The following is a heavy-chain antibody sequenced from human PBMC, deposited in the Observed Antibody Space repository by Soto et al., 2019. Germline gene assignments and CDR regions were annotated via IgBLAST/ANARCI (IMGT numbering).Heavy chain of an antibody. CDR3: ARDPYSGSSMGGYFDY. CDR1: GFTFSSYS. V-gene: IGHV3-48*02. CDR2: ISSSSSTI. J-gene: IGHJ4*02. D-gene: IGHD1-26*01. Sequence: GGSLRLSCAASGFTFSSYSMNWVRQAPGKGLEWVSYISSSSSTIYYADSVKGRFTISRDNAKNSLYLQMNSLRDEDTAVYYCARDPYSGSSMGGYFDYWGQGTLVTVSS.